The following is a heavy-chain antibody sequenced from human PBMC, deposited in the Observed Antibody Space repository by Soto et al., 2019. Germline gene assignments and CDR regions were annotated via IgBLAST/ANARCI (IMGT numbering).Heavy chain of an antibody. J-gene: IGHJ5*02. Sequence: QITLKESGPPLVKPTQTLTLTCTFSGFSLSTSGVGVGWIRQPPGKALEWLALIYWDDDKRYSPSLKSRLTITKDTSKNQVVLTMTNMDPVDTATYYCAHSSRVDTAMVEWFDPWGQGTLVTVSS. CDR1: GFSLSTSGVG. CDR3: AHSSRVDTAMVEWFDP. CDR2: IYWDDDK. D-gene: IGHD5-18*01. V-gene: IGHV2-5*02.